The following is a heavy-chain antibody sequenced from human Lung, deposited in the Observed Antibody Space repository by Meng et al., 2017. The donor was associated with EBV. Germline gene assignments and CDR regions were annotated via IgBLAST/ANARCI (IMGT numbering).Heavy chain of an antibody. CDR1: GRSFSSSY. V-gene: IGHV4-34*01. Sequence: QGQSQLWGAGLLKPSATLSLPCGVSGRSFSSSYWSWIRQPPGKGLEWIGQINYSGITNYNPSLKSRVTISVDTSKNQFSLSLNSVTAADTAVYYCAADPLLDDYGNSFDYWGQGTLVTVSS. J-gene: IGHJ4*02. D-gene: IGHD4-11*01. CDR3: AADPLLDDYGNSFDY. CDR2: INYSGIT.